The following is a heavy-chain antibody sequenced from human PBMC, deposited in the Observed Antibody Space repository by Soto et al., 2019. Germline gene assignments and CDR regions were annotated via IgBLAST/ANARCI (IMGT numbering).Heavy chain of an antibody. Sequence: QGQRVQSGVEVKKPGASVKVSCSASGNTSTNFGVTWVRQAPGHGLEWMGWSSPYTDDPSYAKKFQCRVSMTIYTSTKTAYLELRSLTSDDTAVYYCARVIRGAEAGFHPWGQGEVVTVSS. CDR1: GNTSTNFG. J-gene: IGHJ5*02. CDR3: ARVIRGAEAGFHP. D-gene: IGHD3-22*01. CDR2: SSPYTDDP. V-gene: IGHV1-18*01.